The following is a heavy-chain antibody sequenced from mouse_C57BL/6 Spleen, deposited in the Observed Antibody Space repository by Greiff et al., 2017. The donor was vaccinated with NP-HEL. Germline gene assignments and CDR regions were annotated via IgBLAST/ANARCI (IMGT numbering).Heavy chain of an antibody. J-gene: IGHJ3*01. V-gene: IGHV5-12*01. D-gene: IGHD2-4*01. CDR2: ISNGGGST. CDR3: ARGYDYDGAWFAY. CDR1: GFTFSDYY. Sequence: EVQLVESGGGLVQPGGSLKLSCAASGFTFSDYYMYWVRQTPEKRLEWVAYISNGGGSTYYPDTVKGRFTISRDNAKNTLYLQMSRLKSEDTAMYYCARGYDYDGAWFAYWGQGTLVTVSA.